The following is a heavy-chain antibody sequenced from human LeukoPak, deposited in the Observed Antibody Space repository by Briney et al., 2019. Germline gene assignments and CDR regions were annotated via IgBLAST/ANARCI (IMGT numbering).Heavy chain of an antibody. Sequence: SETLSLTCTVSGGSISSGDYYWSWIRQPPGKGLEWIGYIYYSGSTYYNPSLKSRVTISVDTSKNQFSLKLSSVTAADTAVYYCASSSVRLGVFDIWGQGTMVTVSS. CDR3: ASSSVRLGVFDI. CDR1: GGSISSGDYY. J-gene: IGHJ3*02. V-gene: IGHV4-30-4*01. D-gene: IGHD2-8*01. CDR2: IYYSGST.